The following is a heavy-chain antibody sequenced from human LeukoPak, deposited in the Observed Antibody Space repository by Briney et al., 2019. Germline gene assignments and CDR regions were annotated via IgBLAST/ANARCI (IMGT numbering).Heavy chain of an antibody. Sequence: ASVKVSCKASGYTFTSYYMHWVQQAPGQGLEWMGIINPSGGSTSYAQKFQGRVTMTRDTSTSTVYMELSSLRSEDTAVYYCARDRGDGYKGDTFDIWGQGAMVTVSS. CDR1: GYTFTSYY. D-gene: IGHD5-24*01. J-gene: IGHJ3*02. CDR2: INPSGGST. V-gene: IGHV1-46*01. CDR3: ARDRGDGYKGDTFDI.